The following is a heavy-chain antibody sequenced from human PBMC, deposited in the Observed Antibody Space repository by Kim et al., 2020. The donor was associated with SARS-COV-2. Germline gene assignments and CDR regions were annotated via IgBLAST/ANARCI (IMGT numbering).Heavy chain of an antibody. Sequence: GGSLRLSCAASGFTFSSNWMHWVRQAPGKGLVWVSRINSDGSSTSYADSVKGRFTTSRDNAKNTLYLQMNSLRAEDTAVYYCARVGYDILTGKTYFFDYWGQGALGTVSS. V-gene: IGHV3-74*01. D-gene: IGHD3-9*01. CDR2: INSDGSST. CDR3: ARVGYDILTGKTYFFDY. CDR1: GFTFSSNW. J-gene: IGHJ4*02.